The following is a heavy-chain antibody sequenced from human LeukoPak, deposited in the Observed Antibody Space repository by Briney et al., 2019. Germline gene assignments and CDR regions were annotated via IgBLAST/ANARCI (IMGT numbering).Heavy chain of an antibody. V-gene: IGHV1-2*02. CDR1: GYTFTDYY. CDR3: SRDADIVVVPAAQMDFWYYYYYGMDV. CDR2: INPNSGGT. Sequence: SVNVSCKASGYTFTDYYMHWVRQAPGRGREWMEWINPNSGGTNYAQKFQGRVTMTSDTSISPAYMELGRLRSDNPAVDYFSRDADIVVVPAAQMDFWYYYYYGMDVWGQGTRVTVSS. D-gene: IGHD2-2*01. J-gene: IGHJ6*02.